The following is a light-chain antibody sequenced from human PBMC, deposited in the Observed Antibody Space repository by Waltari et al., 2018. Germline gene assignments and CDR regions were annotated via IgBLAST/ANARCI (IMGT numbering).Light chain of an antibody. CDR1: SSDVGGYNY. V-gene: IGLV2-14*03. CDR2: DVS. CDR3: SSYTSSSTLWV. Sequence: QSALTQPASVSGSPGQSITIPCTGTSSDVGGYNYVSWYQQHPGKAPKLMIYDVSNRPSGVYNRFSGSKSGNTASLTISGLQAEDEADYYCSSYTSSSTLWVFGGGTKLTVL. J-gene: IGLJ3*02.